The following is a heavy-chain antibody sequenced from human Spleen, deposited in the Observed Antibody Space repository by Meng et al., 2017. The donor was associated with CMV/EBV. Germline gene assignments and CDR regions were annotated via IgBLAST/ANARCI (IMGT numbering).Heavy chain of an antibody. CDR3: AKEGKNYDFWSGYYFDY. Sequence: GESLKISCAASGFTFSSNAMNWVRQAPGKGLEWVSGISGSGGSTYYADSVKGRFAISRDNSKKTLYLQMNSLRTEDTALYYCAKEGKNYDFWSGYYFDYWGQGTLVTVSS. CDR2: ISGSGGST. D-gene: IGHD3-3*01. J-gene: IGHJ4*02. V-gene: IGHV3-23*01. CDR1: GFTFSSNA.